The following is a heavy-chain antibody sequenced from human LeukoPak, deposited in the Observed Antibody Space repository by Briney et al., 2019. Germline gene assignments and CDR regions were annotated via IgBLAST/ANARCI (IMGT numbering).Heavy chain of an antibody. D-gene: IGHD6-19*01. J-gene: IGHJ4*02. Sequence: GGSLRLSCAASGFTFSGYTMSWVRQAPGKGLEWVSAISGSGGSTSSADSAKGRFTISRDNSKNTLYLQMNSLRAEDTAVYYCAKRDSSGSLPRLFDYWGQGTLVTVSS. CDR2: ISGSGGST. V-gene: IGHV3-23*01. CDR1: GFTFSGYT. CDR3: AKRDSSGSLPRLFDY.